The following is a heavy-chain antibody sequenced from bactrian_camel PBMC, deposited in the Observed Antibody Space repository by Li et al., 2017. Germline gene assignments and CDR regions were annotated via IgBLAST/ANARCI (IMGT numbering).Heavy chain of an antibody. CDR1: GFTFSNYA. J-gene: IGHJ4*01. V-gene: IGHV3S40*01. CDR2: INSGGGTT. D-gene: IGHD6*01. Sequence: DVQLVESGGGLVQPGGSLRLSCAASGFTFSNYAMSWVRQAPGKGLEWVSAINSGGGTTYYADSVKGRFTISRDSAQNILYLQMNDLKPEDTGVYYCAADRWRQPCGHSDVGWYWSGQGTQVTVS.